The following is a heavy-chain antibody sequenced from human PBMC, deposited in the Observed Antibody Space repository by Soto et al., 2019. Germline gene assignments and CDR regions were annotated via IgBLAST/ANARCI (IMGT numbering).Heavy chain of an antibody. Sequence: GGSLRLSCAASGFTFSSYGMHWVRQAPGKGLEWVAVISYDGSNKYYADSVKGRFTISRDNSKNTLYLQMNSLRAEDTAVYYCAKDLIDGYQLIDYWGQGTLVTVSS. V-gene: IGHV3-30*18. D-gene: IGHD5-12*01. J-gene: IGHJ4*02. CDR1: GFTFSSYG. CDR2: ISYDGSNK. CDR3: AKDLIDGYQLIDY.